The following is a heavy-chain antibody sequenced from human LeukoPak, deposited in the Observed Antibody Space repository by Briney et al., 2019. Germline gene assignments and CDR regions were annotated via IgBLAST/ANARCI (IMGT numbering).Heavy chain of an antibody. CDR1: GGTFSSYA. Sequence: ASVKVSCKASGGTFSSYAISWVRQAPGQGLEWMGGIIPIFGTANYAQKFLGRVTITADESTSTAYMELSSLRSEDTAVYYCARAAGCRDGYNCAFDIWGQGTMVTVSS. CDR2: IIPIFGTA. D-gene: IGHD5-24*01. CDR3: ARAAGCRDGYNCAFDI. V-gene: IGHV1-69*13. J-gene: IGHJ3*02.